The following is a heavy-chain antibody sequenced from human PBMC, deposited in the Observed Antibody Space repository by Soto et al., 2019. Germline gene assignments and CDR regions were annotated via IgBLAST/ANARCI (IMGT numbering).Heavy chain of an antibody. CDR3: ARRIAVAGGDFDY. J-gene: IGHJ4*02. V-gene: IGHV1-2*02. CDR2: INPNSGGT. Sequence: ASVKVSCKASGYTFTGYYMHWVRQAPGQGLEWMGWINPNSGGTNYAQKFQGRVTMTRDTSISTAYMELSRLRSDDTDVYYCARRIAVAGGDFDYWGQGTLVTVSS. D-gene: IGHD6-19*01. CDR1: GYTFTGYY.